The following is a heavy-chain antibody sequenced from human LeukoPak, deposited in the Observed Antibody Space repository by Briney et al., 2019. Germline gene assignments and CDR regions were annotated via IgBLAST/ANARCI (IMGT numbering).Heavy chain of an antibody. CDR3: ARRGHSGSYSYYFDY. CDR1: GGSISIYY. D-gene: IGHD1-26*01. CDR2: IYYSGST. J-gene: IGHJ4*02. Sequence: SETLSLTCTVSGGSISIYYWSWIRQPPGKGLEWIGYIYYSGSTNYNPSLKSRVTISVDTSKNQFSLKLSSVTAAGTAVYYCARRGHSGSYSYYFDYWGQGTLVTVSS. V-gene: IGHV4-59*01.